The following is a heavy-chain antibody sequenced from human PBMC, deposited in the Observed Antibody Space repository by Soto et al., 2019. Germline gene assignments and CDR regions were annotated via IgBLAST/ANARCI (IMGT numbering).Heavy chain of an antibody. CDR1: GYTFTSYG. V-gene: IGHV1-18*01. J-gene: IGHJ6*02. D-gene: IGHD6-19*01. CDR2: ISAYNGNT. CDR3: ARAAVAGYYYYYGMDV. Sequence: ASVKVSCKASGYTFTSYGISWVRQAPGQGLEWMGWISAYNGNTNYAQKLQGRVTMTTDTSTSTAYMELRSLRSDDTAVYYCARAAVAGYYYYYGMDVWGQGTTVTVSS.